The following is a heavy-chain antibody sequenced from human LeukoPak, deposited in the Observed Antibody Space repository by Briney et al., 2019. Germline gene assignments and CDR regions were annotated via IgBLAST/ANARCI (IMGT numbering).Heavy chain of an antibody. D-gene: IGHD3-3*01. CDR1: GYTFTSYV. V-gene: IGHV1-8*01. CDR2: MNPNSGNT. Sequence: VASVKVSCKASGYTFTSYVINWVRQATGQRLEWMGWMNPNSGNTDYAQKFRGRVTMTRNTSISTAYMELSSLRSEDTAVYYCARLIYGNNSRGGVANWFDPWGQGTLITVSS. CDR3: ARLIYGNNSRGGVANWFDP. J-gene: IGHJ5*02.